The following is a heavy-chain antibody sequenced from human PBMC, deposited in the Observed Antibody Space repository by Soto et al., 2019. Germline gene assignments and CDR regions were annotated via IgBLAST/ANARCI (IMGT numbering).Heavy chain of an antibody. CDR2: ISAYNGNT. CDR1: CYTFTSYG. V-gene: IGHV1-18*01. Sequence: ASVKVSCKASCYTFTSYGISWVRQAPGQGLEWMGWISAYNGNTNYAQKLQGRVTMTTDTSTSTAYMELRSLRSDDTAVYYCARSPRHYYYGSGSYAFDIWGQGTMVTVSS. J-gene: IGHJ3*02. D-gene: IGHD3-10*01. CDR3: ARSPRHYYYGSGSYAFDI.